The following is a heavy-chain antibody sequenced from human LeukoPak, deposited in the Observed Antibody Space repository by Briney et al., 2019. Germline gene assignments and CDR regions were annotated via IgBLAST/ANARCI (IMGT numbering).Heavy chain of an antibody. V-gene: IGHV3-20*04. D-gene: IGHD3-22*01. CDR3: ARGGGYYDSSGRSAFDI. J-gene: IGHJ3*02. CDR1: GFTFDDYG. CDR2: INWNGGST. Sequence: GGSLRLSCAASGFTFDDYGMSWVRQAPGKGLEWVSGINWNGGSTGYADSVKGRFTISRDNAKNSLYLQMNSLRAEDTAVYYCARGGGYYDSSGRSAFDIWGQGTMVTVSS.